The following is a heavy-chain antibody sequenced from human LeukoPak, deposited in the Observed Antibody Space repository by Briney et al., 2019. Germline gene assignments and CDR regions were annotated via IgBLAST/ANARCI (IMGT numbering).Heavy chain of an antibody. CDR2: INPGDGST. J-gene: IGHJ6*03. Sequence: GASVKASCKAFGYTFSNYYMYWVRQAPGHGLEWMGIINPGDGSTRFAPKFQGRVTMTRDTSTRTVYMELSSLTSEETAVHYCARMVYCSSISCSYYYYYMDVWGKGTTVTVSS. CDR3: ARMVYCSSISCSYYYYYMDV. V-gene: IGHV1-46*01. CDR1: GYTFSNYY. D-gene: IGHD2-2*01.